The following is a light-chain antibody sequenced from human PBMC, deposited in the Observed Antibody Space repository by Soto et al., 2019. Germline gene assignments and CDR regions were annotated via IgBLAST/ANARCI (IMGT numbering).Light chain of an antibody. J-gene: IGKJ5*01. V-gene: IGKV1-33*01. CDR1: QNIKNY. CDR2: DAS. CDR3: QQYENIPT. Sequence: DIQITRSPSSLSASVGRRVTITCQASQNIKNYLNWYQQKPGRAPKILIYDASNLEAGVPSRFRGSGSGTDFTFTISRLKPEDIATYYCQQYENIPTFGQGTRLEIK.